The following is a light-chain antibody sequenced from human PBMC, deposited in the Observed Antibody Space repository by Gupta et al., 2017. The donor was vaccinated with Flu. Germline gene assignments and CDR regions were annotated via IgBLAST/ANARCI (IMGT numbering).Light chain of an antibody. J-gene: IGLJ3*02. V-gene: IGLV3-25*02. CDR3: QSADSSGTSRV. Sequence: SYELTQPPSVSVSPGQTARITCSGDALPKQYAYWYQQKPGQAPVLVIYKDSERPSGIPERLSCSSSGTTVTLTISGVQAEDEADDYCQSADSSGTSRVFGGGTKLTVL. CDR1: ALPKQY. CDR2: KDS.